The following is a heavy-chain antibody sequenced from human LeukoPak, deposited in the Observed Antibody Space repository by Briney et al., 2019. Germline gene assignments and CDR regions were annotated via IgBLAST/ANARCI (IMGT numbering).Heavy chain of an antibody. Sequence: GGSLRLSCAASGFTVSSNYMNWVRQAPGKGLEWVSVIYSGGRTYYADSVKGRFTISRDNSKNTLYLQMNSLRAEDTAVYYCAKDRENCDYAFDYWGQGTLVTVSS. CDR1: GFTVSSNY. V-gene: IGHV3-53*01. J-gene: IGHJ4*02. CDR2: IYSGGRT. D-gene: IGHD4-17*01. CDR3: AKDRENCDYAFDY.